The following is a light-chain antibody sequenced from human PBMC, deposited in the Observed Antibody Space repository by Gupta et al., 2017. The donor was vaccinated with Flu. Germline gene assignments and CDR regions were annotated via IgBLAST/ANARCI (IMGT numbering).Light chain of an antibody. CDR3: HQYGAWPGT. Sequence: DIVLTQSLGFLYLSPGERATLPCRASLSVLGTSVAGYQQRPGQARRLLRYSASSRTRCTPDRFTGSGSGTDFILSISRLEPEDGAIYFCHQYGAWPGTFGQGTKVEIK. V-gene: IGKV3-20*01. CDR1: LSVLGTS. CDR2: SAS. J-gene: IGKJ1*01.